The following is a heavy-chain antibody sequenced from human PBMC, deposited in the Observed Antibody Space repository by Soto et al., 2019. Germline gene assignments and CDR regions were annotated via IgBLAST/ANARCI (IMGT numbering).Heavy chain of an antibody. CDR2: IRVHNGNT. Sequence: ASVKVSCKASGYNFINYGITWVRQAPGQGLEWMGWIRVHNGNTNYAQKLQGRVTMTTDTSTSTAYMELRSLRSDDTAVYYCVRDLDGSGSYYTDHRGR. CDR3: VRDLDGSGSYYTDH. V-gene: IGHV1-18*01. J-gene: IGHJ2*01. CDR1: GYNFINYG. D-gene: IGHD3-10*01.